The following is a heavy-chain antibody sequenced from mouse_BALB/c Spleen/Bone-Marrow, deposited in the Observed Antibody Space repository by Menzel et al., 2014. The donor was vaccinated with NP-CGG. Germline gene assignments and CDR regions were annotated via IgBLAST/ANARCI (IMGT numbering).Heavy chain of an antibody. V-gene: IGHV1-7*01. CDR2: INPITGYT. Sequence: LQESGTELAKPGASVKMSCKASGYTFTSYWIHWIKQRPGQGLEWIGYINPITGYTEYNQKFKDKATLTADKSSSTAYIQLSSLTSDESAVYYCARNYDYDGGYCAMDYWGQGTSVTVSS. D-gene: IGHD2-4*01. CDR1: GYTFTSYW. J-gene: IGHJ4*01. CDR3: ARNYDYDGGYCAMDY.